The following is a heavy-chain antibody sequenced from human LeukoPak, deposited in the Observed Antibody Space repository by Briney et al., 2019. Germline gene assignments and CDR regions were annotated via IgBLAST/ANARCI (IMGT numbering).Heavy chain of an antibody. CDR2: IYYSGST. CDR1: GVSISSISSNNYH. D-gene: IGHD4-23*01. V-gene: IGHV4-39*02. CDR3: AREMGVVTAHGIDV. J-gene: IGHJ6*02. Sequence: SETLSLTCIVSGVSISSISSNNYHWGWIRQPPGKGLEWIGSIYYSGSTYYNPSLKSRVTISVDTSKNQFSLKLSSVTAADTALYYCAREMGVVTAHGIDVWGQGTTVTVSS.